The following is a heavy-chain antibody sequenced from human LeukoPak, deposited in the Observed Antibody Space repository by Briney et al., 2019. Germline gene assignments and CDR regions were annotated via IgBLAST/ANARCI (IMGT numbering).Heavy chain of an antibody. J-gene: IGHJ4*02. Sequence: GGSLRLSCAASGFTFSDYYMSWVRQAPGKGLEWVSYISNTGNTLYYADSVKGRFTISRDNAKNSLYLQMNSLRVEDTAVYYCARDTSSDFWSGGLVLWGQGTLVTVSS. CDR1: GFTFSDYY. CDR2: ISNTGNTL. CDR3: ARDTSSDFWSGGLVL. V-gene: IGHV3-11*01. D-gene: IGHD3-3*01.